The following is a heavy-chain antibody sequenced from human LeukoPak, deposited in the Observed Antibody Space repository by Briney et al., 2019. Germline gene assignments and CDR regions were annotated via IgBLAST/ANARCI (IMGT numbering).Heavy chain of an antibody. V-gene: IGHV3-72*01. CDR3: TREGRYCSSTSCYVCLDF. CDR1: GXTFSDHY. J-gene: IGHJ4*02. Sequence: GGSLRLSCAASGXTFSDHYMDWVRQAPGKGLEWVGRIKNKANSYTTEYAASVKGRFTVSREDSKNALYLQMNSLKTEDTAVYSCTREGRYCSSTSCYVCLDFWGQGTLVTVSS. D-gene: IGHD2-2*01. CDR2: IKNKANSYTT.